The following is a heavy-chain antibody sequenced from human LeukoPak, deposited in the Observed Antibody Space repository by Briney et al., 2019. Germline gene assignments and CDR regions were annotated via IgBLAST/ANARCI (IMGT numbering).Heavy chain of an antibody. CDR1: GGSISSYY. CDR2: IYYSGST. CDR3: ASVDYQYYFDY. D-gene: IGHD4-11*01. J-gene: IGHJ4*02. V-gene: IGHV4-59*01. Sequence: PSETLSLTCTVSGGSISSYYWSWIRQPPGKGLEWIGYIYYSGSTRYNSSLKSRVTISVDTSKSQLSLKLSSVTAADTAVYYCASVDYQYYFDYWGQGTLVTVSS.